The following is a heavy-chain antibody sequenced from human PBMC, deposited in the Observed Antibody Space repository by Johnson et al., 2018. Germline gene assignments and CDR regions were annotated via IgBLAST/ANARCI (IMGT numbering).Heavy chain of an antibody. CDR1: GFTFSTYG. CDR2: ISSSSSYI. CDR3: AKEGPLAAAGTVEYFQH. V-gene: IGHV3-21*04. Sequence: EVQLVESGGGVVQPGRSLRLSCAASGFTFSTYGMHWVRQVPGKGLEWVSSISSSSSYIYYADSVKGRFTISRDNAKNSLYLQMNSLRAEDTALYYCAKEGPLAAAGTVEYFQHWGQGTLVTVSS. D-gene: IGHD6-13*01. J-gene: IGHJ1*01.